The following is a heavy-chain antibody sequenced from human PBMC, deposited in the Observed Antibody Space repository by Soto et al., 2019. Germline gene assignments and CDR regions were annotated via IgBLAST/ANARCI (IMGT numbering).Heavy chain of an antibody. V-gene: IGHV3-7*01. CDR2: IQRDGTER. CDR3: ARAPYQPRGYYGSEYDY. J-gene: IGHJ4*02. Sequence: GGSLRLSCAASGFTFRSYWMAWVRQAPGKGLEWVANIQRDGTERNYVDSVKGRFAISRDNAKSSLFLQMNSLRAEDTAVYYCARAPYQPRGYYGSEYDYWGRGTLVTVSS. D-gene: IGHD3-3*01. CDR1: GFTFRSYW.